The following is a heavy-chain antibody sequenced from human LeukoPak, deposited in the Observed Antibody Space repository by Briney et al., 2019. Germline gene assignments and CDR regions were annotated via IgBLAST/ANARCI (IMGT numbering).Heavy chain of an antibody. Sequence: GESLKISCKGSGYTFSSYWISWVRQMPGKGLEWMGRIDPSDSYTNYSPSFQGHVTISADKSISTAYLQWSSLKASDIAMYYCAREVGRVRYFDYWGQGSLVTVSP. CDR1: GYTFSSYW. D-gene: IGHD2-2*01. V-gene: IGHV5-10-1*01. J-gene: IGHJ4*02. CDR3: AREVGRVRYFDY. CDR2: IDPSDSYT.